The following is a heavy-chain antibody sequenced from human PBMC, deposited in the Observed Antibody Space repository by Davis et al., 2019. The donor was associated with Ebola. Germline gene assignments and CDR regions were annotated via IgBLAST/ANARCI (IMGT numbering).Heavy chain of an antibody. CDR1: GFSFRTYD. D-gene: IGHD2-2*01. CDR2: IGTAGDT. Sequence: PGGSLRLSCAASGFSFRTYDMHWVRQVTGKTLEWVSAIGTAGDTYYPASVKGRFTISRENARNSLYLQMNSLRTEDKAVYYCVRPAFGSHYFDYWGQGILVTVSS. J-gene: IGHJ4*02. V-gene: IGHV3-13*01. CDR3: VRPAFGSHYFDY.